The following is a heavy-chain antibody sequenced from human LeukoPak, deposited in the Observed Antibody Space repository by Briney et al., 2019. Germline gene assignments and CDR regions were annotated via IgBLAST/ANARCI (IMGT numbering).Heavy chain of an antibody. Sequence: GASVKVSCKASGYTFTSYAMNWVRQAPGQGLEWMGWINTNTGNPTYAQGFTGRFVFSLDTSVSTAYLQISSLKAEDTAVYYCARGGTGYYYDQNYYYYMDVWGKGTTVTVSS. J-gene: IGHJ6*03. CDR1: GYTFTSYA. CDR2: INTNTGNP. CDR3: ARGGTGYYYDQNYYYYMDV. V-gene: IGHV7-4-1*02. D-gene: IGHD3-22*01.